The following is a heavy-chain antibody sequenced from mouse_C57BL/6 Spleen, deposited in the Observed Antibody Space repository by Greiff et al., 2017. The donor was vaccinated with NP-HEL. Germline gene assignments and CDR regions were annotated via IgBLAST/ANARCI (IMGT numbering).Heavy chain of an antibody. V-gene: IGHV1-59*01. CDR1: GYTFTSYW. D-gene: IGHD3-1*01. CDR2: IDPSDSDT. Sequence: QVQLQQPGAELVRPGTSVKLSCKASGYTFTSYWMHWVKQRPGQGLEWIGVIDPSDSDTNYNQKFKGKATLTADTSSSTAYMQLSRLTSEDSAVYDCAKAARAWFAYWGQGTLVTVSA. J-gene: IGHJ3*01. CDR3: AKAARAWFAY.